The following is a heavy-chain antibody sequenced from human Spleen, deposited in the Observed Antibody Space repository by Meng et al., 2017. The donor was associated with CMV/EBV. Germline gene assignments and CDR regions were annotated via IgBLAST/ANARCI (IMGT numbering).Heavy chain of an antibody. CDR2: IKGSSGGT. D-gene: IGHD3-3*01. V-gene: IGHV1-2*02. CDR3: APGIGDFWPMGV. J-gene: IGHJ3*01. Sequence: ASVKVSCKASGYIFSDSYVHYIRQAPGQGLEWMGWIKGSSGGTNIAQNFQGRVTMTRDTSINTAYMELTRLRSDDTAVYYCAPGIGDFWPMGVWGQGTMVTVSS. CDR1: GYIFSDSY.